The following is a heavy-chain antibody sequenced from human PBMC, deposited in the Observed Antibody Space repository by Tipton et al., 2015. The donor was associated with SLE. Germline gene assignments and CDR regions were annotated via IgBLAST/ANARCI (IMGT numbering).Heavy chain of an antibody. CDR1: EFSISSHW. Sequence: SLRLSCVASEFSISSHWMSWVRQAPGKGLEWVANRKKDGSEENYVDSVKGRFTIARDDAKNSLYLQMNSLRVEDTAVYYCAREGWESYGMDVWGQGTTVTVSS. J-gene: IGHJ6*02. V-gene: IGHV3-7*01. CDR2: RKKDGSEE. CDR3: AREGWESYGMDV. D-gene: IGHD1-26*01.